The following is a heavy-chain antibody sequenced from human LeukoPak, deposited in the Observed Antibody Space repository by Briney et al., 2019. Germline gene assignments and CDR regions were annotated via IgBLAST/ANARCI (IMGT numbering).Heavy chain of an antibody. CDR2: INWNGGST. D-gene: IGHD6-13*01. CDR1: GFTFDDYG. J-gene: IGHJ4*02. V-gene: IGHV3-20*04. CDR3: ARIQYSSSWYGSPFDY. Sequence: GGSLRLSCAASGFTFDDYGMSWVRQAPGKGLEWVSGINWNGGSTGYADSVKGRFTVSRDNAKNSLYLQMNNLRAEDTALYYCARIQYSSSWYGSPFDYWGQGTLVTVSS.